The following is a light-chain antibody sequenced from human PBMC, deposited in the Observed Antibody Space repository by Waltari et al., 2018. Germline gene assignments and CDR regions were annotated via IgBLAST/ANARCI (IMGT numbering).Light chain of an antibody. CDR2: VAS. V-gene: IGKV1-39*01. J-gene: IGKJ2*01. CDR3: QQSYTTAFT. CDR1: QSISSS. Sequence: IQMTQSPSSLSASVGARVTITCRASQSISSSLNWYQQIPGKAPKLLIYVASTLRSGVPSRFSGSGSGTDFSLTISSLQPEDFATYYCQQSYTTAFTFGQGTKLEIK.